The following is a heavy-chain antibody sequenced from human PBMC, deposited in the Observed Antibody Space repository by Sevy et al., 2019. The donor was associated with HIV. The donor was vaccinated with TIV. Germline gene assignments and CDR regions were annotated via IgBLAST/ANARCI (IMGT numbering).Heavy chain of an antibody. CDR1: GFTFSRYW. V-gene: IGHV3-74*01. CDR3: AREGVDFWSGPVDFDYGMDV. D-gene: IGHD3-3*01. Sequence: GGSLRLSCAASGFTFSRYWMHWVRHAPGKGLVWVSRINTHGTNTIYADYVKGRFTISRDNAKNTVSLQMNCLRADDTGVYYCAREGVDFWSGPVDFDYGMDVWGQGTTVTVSS. CDR2: INTHGTNT. J-gene: IGHJ6*02.